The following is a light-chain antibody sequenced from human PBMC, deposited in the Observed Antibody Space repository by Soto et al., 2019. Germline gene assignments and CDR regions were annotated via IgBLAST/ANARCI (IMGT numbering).Light chain of an antibody. CDR3: LQDFSYPRT. J-gene: IGKJ1*01. CDR1: QDIRTE. V-gene: IGKV1-6*01. CDR2: ATS. Sequence: AVQLTQSPSSLSASVGDRVTITCRASQDIRTELGWYQQRPGKAPSLLIYATSTLQSGVPSRFSGSGSGTDFTLTITGLQPEDFATYYCLQDFSYPRTFGQGTKV.